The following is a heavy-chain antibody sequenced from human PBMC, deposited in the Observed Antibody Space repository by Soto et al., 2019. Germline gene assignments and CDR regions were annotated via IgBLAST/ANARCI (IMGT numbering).Heavy chain of an antibody. CDR3: ARGYYDSSGYGYYYYGMDA. V-gene: IGHV1-69*13. Sequence: SVKVSCKASGGTFSSYAISWVRQAPGQGLEWMGGIIPIFGTANYAQKFQGRVTITADESTSTAYMELSSLRSEDTAVYYCARGYYDSSGYGYYYYGMDAWGQGTTVTVS. CDR2: IIPIFGTA. J-gene: IGHJ6*02. CDR1: GGTFSSYA. D-gene: IGHD3-22*01.